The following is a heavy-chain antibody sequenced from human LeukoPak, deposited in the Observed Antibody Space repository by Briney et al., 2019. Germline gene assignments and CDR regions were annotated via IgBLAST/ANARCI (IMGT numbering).Heavy chain of an antibody. D-gene: IGHD6-13*01. CDR1: GASTTSYY. J-gene: IGHJ1*01. V-gene: IGHV4-59*01. CDR3: ARGYSSSREYFQH. CDR2: IYYSGST. Sequence: SETLSLTCSVSGASTTSYYWNWIRQPPGKGLEWIGYIYYSGSTNYNPSLKSRDTISVDTSKNQFSLKLSSVTAADTAVYYCARGYSSSREYFQHWGQGTLVTVSS.